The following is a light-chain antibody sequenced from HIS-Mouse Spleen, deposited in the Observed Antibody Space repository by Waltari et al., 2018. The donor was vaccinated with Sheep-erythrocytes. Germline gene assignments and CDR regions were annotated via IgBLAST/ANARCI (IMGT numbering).Light chain of an antibody. CDR1: SSHVGGYNY. J-gene: IGLJ1*01. CDR3: CSYAGSYNHV. CDR2: DVS. V-gene: IGLV2-11*01. Sequence: QSALTQPRSVSGSPGQSVTISCTGTSSHVGGYNYVSWYQQHPRKAPKPMIYDVSKRPSGVPDRFSGSKSGNTASLTISGLQAEDEADYYCCSYAGSYNHVFATGTKVTVL.